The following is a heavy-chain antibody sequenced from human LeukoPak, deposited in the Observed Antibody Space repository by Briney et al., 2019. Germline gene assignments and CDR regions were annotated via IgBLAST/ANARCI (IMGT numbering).Heavy chain of an antibody. V-gene: IGHV3-21*01. J-gene: IGHJ6*02. CDR3: ARDPTPRYCSGGSCYTHYGMDV. CDR1: GFTFSSHT. Sequence: GGSLRLSCAASGFTFSSHTMNWVRQAPGKGLEGVSSISSSSSYIYYADSVKGRLTISRDNAKNSLYLQMDSLRAEDTAVYYCARDPTPRYCSGGSCYTHYGMDVWGQGTTVTVSS. D-gene: IGHD2-15*01. CDR2: ISSSSSYI.